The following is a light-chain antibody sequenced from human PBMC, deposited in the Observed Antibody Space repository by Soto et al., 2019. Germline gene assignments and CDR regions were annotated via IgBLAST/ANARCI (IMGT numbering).Light chain of an antibody. CDR2: DVS. Sequence: QSALTQPASVSGSPGQSITISCTGTSSDVGGYNYVSWYQQHPGKAPKLMIYDVSYRPSGVSNRFSGSKTGNTASLTISGLQAEDEADDYCTSYTSSSTLEVFGGGTKLTVL. J-gene: IGLJ2*01. V-gene: IGLV2-14*01. CDR3: TSYTSSSTLEV. CDR1: SSDVGGYNY.